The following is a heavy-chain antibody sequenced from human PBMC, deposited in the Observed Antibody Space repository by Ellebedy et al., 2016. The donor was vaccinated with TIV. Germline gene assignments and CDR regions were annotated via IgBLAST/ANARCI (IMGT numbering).Heavy chain of an antibody. J-gene: IGHJ6*02. CDR2: IHYSGST. V-gene: IGHV4-39*02. Sequence: SETLSLXXTVSDGSISSSSYYWGWIRQPPGKGLEWIGSIHYSGSTYYNPSLKSRVTISVDMSKNQFSLKMSSVTAADTAVYYCARDLGEFGLDVWGQGTTVTVSS. D-gene: IGHD3-10*01. CDR3: ARDLGEFGLDV. CDR1: DGSISSSSYY.